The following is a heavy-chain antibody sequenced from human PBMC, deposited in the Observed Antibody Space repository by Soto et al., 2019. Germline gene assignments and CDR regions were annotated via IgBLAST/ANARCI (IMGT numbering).Heavy chain of an antibody. V-gene: IGHV3-33*01. J-gene: IGHJ3*02. CDR3: ARDYDILTGYPYDAFDI. D-gene: IGHD3-9*01. CDR2: ISFDGSNK. CDR1: GFTFSGYG. Sequence: GGSLRLSCAASGFTFSGYGMHWVRQAPGKGLEWVASISFDGSNKYYVDSVKGRLTISRDNSKNTVYLQVNSLRAEDTAVYYCARDYDILTGYPYDAFDIWGQGTKVTVSS.